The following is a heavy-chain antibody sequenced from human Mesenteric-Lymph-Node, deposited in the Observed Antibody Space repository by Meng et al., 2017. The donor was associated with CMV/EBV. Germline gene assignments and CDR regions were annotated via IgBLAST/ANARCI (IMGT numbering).Heavy chain of an antibody. J-gene: IGHJ6*02. D-gene: IGHD5-12*01. CDR3: AAKPYSGYDIPGETNYYYGMDV. CDR2: ISISSSYI. Sequence: GESLKISCAVSGFIFSSYSMNWVRQAPGKGLEWVSAISISSSYIYYADSVKGRFTISRDNARNSLYLQMNSLRAEDTGVYYCAAKPYSGYDIPGETNYYYGMDVWGQGTAVTVSS. V-gene: IGHV3-21*01. CDR1: GFIFSSYS.